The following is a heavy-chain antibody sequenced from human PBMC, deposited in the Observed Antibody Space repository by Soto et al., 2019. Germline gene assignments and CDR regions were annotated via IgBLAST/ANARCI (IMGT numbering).Heavy chain of an antibody. CDR2: ISSSSNTL. CDR3: ARRPDATIKDISYYYALDV. Sequence: GGSLRLSCAASGFTISPYNMIWVRQAPGKGLQWVSYISSSSNTLYYGDSVRGRFTISRYNAKNSLYLQMNSLKDRDTAGYYFARRPDATIKDISYYYALDVWGQGTTVPVSS. CDR1: GFTISPYN. V-gene: IGHV3-48*02. D-gene: IGHD2-2*01. J-gene: IGHJ6*02.